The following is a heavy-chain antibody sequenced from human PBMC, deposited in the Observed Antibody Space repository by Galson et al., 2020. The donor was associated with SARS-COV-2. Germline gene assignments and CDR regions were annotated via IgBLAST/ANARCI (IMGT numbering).Heavy chain of an antibody. D-gene: IGHD2-2*01. CDR2: IYYSGSS. J-gene: IGHJ4*02. Sequence: ASETLSLTCTVSGGSVSSAGDYWSWIRQSPGKGLENIGYIYYSGSSNNNPSLKSRVSISVDTSKNQLSLKLTSVTAADTTVYYCAGWHCSSVSCYFDFWGQGTLVTVSS. V-gene: IGHV4-61*08. CDR1: GGSVSSAGDY. CDR3: AGWHCSSVSCYFDF.